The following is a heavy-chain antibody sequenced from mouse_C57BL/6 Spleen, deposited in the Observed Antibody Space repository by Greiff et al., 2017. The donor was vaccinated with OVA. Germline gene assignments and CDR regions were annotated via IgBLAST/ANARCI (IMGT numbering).Heavy chain of an antibody. Sequence: QVQLQQPGAELVKPGASVKLSCKASGYTFTSYWMHWVKQRPGQGLEWIGMIHPNSGSTNYNEKFKSKATLTVDKSSSTAYMQLSSLTSEDSAVYYCARYYGSTLRGAMDYWGQGTSVTVSS. CDR1: GYTFTSYW. D-gene: IGHD1-1*01. CDR2: IHPNSGST. CDR3: ARYYGSTLRGAMDY. J-gene: IGHJ4*01. V-gene: IGHV1-64*01.